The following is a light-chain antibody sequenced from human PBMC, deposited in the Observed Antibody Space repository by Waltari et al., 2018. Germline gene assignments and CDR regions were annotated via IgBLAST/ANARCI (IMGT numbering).Light chain of an antibody. J-gene: IGLJ1*01. Sequence: QSALTQPASVSGSPGQSITISRTGTSSDVGRYNLVSWYQKHPGKAPKLMIYEGSKRPSGVSNRFSGSKSGNTASLTISGLQAEDEADYYCCSYAGSSTYVFGTGTKVTVL. CDR1: SSDVGRYNL. CDR2: EGS. CDR3: CSYAGSSTYV. V-gene: IGLV2-23*01.